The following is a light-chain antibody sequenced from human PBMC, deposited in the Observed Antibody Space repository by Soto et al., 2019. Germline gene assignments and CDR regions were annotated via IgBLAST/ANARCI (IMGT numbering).Light chain of an antibody. CDR3: CQYAGGRNYV. CDR2: EGT. CDR1: SSDVGSYNL. V-gene: IGLV2-23*01. J-gene: IGLJ1*01. Sequence: QSALTQPASVSGSPGQSITISCTGTSSDVGSYNLVSWYQHHPGKAPKFMIYEGTKRPSGVSSRLSGSKSGNTASLTISGLQAADEAYYYCCQYAGGRNYVFGLGIKV.